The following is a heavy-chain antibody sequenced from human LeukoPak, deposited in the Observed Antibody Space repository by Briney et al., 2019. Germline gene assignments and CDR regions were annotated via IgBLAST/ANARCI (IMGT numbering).Heavy chain of an antibody. Sequence: SETLPLTCTVSGGSISSSSYYWGWIRQPPGKGLEWIGSISYSGSTYYNPFLKSRVTISVDTSKNQFSLRLSSVTAADTAVYHCARHYYDSSDYYPYYFNHWGQGTLVTVSS. CDR1: GGSISSSSYY. CDR2: ISYSGST. V-gene: IGHV4-39*01. J-gene: IGHJ4*02. CDR3: ARHYYDSSDYYPYYFNH. D-gene: IGHD3-22*01.